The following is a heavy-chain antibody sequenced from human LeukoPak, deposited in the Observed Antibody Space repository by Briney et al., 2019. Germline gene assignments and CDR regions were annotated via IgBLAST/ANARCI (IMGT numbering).Heavy chain of an antibody. J-gene: IGHJ4*02. CDR2: IYYSGST. CDR3: ARSYGSGSYYNDY. CDR1: GGSISSGGYS. Sequence: SETLSLTCTVSGGSISSGGYSWSWIRQHPGKGLEWIGYIYYSGSTYYNPSLKGRVTISVDTSKNQFSLKLSSVTAADTAVYYCARSYGSGSYYNDYWGQGTLVTVSS. D-gene: IGHD3-10*01. V-gene: IGHV4-31*03.